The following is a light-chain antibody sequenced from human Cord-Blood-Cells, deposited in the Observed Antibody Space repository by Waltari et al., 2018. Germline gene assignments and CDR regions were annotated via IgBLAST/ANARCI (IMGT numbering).Light chain of an antibody. CDR2: GAS. CDR1: QSVSSSY. J-gene: IGKJ4*01. V-gene: IGKV3-20*01. CDR3: QQYGSSPPVT. Sequence: IVLTQSSDPLSLSPGERATLSCRASQSVSSSYLAWYQQKPGQAPRLLIYGASSRATGIPDRFSGSGSGTDFTLTISRLEPEDFAVYYCQQYGSSPPVTFGGGTKVEIK.